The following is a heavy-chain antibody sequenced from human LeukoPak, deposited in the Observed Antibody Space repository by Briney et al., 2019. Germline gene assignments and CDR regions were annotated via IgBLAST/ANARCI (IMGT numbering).Heavy chain of an antibody. Sequence: SETLSLTCTVSGGSISGHYLNWIRLPPGQGLEWIGYIYYSGTTNYNPSLKSRATISVDTPKNQFSLKLSSVTAADPAVYYCARDRGGYDYFDYWGQGTLVTVSS. CDR3: ARDRGGYDYFDY. CDR1: GGSISGHY. CDR2: IYYSGTT. D-gene: IGHD5-12*01. V-gene: IGHV4-59*11. J-gene: IGHJ4*02.